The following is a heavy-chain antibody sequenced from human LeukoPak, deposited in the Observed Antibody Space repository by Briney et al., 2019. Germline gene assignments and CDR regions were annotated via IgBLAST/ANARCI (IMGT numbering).Heavy chain of an antibody. D-gene: IGHD1-26*01. Sequence: GGSLRLSCAASRFSFSSYGMNWVRQAPGKGLEWVAFIRYDGSNEFYADSVKGRFTISRDNSKNTLSLQMNSLGAEDTAVYYCARDPHPPYYNWFDPWGQGILVTVSS. CDR3: ARDPHPPYYNWFDP. CDR1: RFSFSSYG. CDR2: IRYDGSNE. J-gene: IGHJ5*02. V-gene: IGHV3-30*02.